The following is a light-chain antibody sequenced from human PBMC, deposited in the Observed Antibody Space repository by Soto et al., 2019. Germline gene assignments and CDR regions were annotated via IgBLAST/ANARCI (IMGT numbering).Light chain of an antibody. CDR3: QQCNSFPIT. V-gene: IGKV1-12*01. CDR2: AAS. Sequence: DIQMTHSPSSVSASVGDRVTITFRASQGISNWLAWYQQKPGKAPQLLIYAASTLQSGVPSRFSGSGSGTDFTLTISSLQPEDFATYYCQQCNSFPITFGQGTRLEIK. CDR1: QGISNW. J-gene: IGKJ5*01.